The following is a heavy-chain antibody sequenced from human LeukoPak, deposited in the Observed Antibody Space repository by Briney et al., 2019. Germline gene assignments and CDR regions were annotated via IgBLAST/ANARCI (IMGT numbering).Heavy chain of an antibody. Sequence: SETLSLTCAVYGGSFSGYYWSWIRQPPGKGLEWMGEINHSGSTNYNPSLKSRVTISVDTSKNQFSLKLSSVTAADTAVYYCVRLSRDGYRFLPRKDYWGQGTLVTVSS. V-gene: IGHV4-34*01. J-gene: IGHJ4*02. D-gene: IGHD5-24*01. CDR2: INHSGST. CDR3: VRLSRDGYRFLPRKDY. CDR1: GGSFSGYY.